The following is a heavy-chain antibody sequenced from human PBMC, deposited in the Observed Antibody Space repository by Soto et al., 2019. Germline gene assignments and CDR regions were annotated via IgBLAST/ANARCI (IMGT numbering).Heavy chain of an antibody. CDR1: GYTFTSYA. D-gene: IGHD3-3*01. V-gene: IGHV1-3*01. CDR3: ARGSKLYYDFWSGYYGWFEP. Sequence: ASVKVSCKASGYTFTSYAMHWVRQAPGQRLEWMGWINAGNGNTKYSQKFQGRVTITRDTSASTAYMELSSLRSEDTAVYYCARGSKLYYDFWSGYYGWFEPWGQGTLVTVSS. CDR2: INAGNGNT. J-gene: IGHJ5*02.